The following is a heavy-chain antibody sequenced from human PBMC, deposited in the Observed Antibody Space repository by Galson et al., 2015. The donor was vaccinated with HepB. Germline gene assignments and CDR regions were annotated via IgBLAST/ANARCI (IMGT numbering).Heavy chain of an antibody. CDR2: IQYSGRA. J-gene: IGHJ4*02. CDR1: GGSVSGYY. Sequence: LSLTCNVSGGSVSGYYWSWIRQPPGKGLEWIGYIQYSGRAYHSPSLKSRVTMSVDTSRNQFSLRLSSVTAADTAVYYCARYYCSGGICYYFDYWGQGTLVTVSS. D-gene: IGHD2-15*01. CDR3: ARYYCSGGICYYFDY. V-gene: IGHV4-59*02.